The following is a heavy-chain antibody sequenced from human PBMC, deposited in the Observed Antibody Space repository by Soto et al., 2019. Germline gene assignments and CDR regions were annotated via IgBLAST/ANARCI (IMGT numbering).Heavy chain of an antibody. V-gene: IGHV3-74*01. CDR1: GFTFSSYW. Sequence: GGSLRLSCAASGFTFSSYWMHWVRQAPGKGLVWVSRINSDGSSTSYADSVKGRFTISRDNAKNTLYLQMNSLRAEDTAVYYCARGHGGTDAFDIWGQGTMVTVSS. CDR2: INSDGSST. CDR3: ARGHGGTDAFDI. J-gene: IGHJ3*02. D-gene: IGHD1-26*01.